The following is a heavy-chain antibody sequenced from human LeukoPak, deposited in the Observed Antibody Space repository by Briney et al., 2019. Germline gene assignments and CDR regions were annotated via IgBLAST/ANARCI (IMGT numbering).Heavy chain of an antibody. J-gene: IGHJ4*02. CDR1: GFTFSSYS. Sequence: GGSLRLSCAASGFTFSSYSMNWVRQAPGKGLEWLAVVLSDGSDQYYGDSVQGRFTVSRDNSKNTLYLQMDNLRFEDTAVYYCARTFSKYSGSYYVFDYWGQGTLVTVSS. V-gene: IGHV3-30*03. CDR2: VLSDGSDQ. CDR3: ARTFSKYSGSYYVFDY. D-gene: IGHD1-26*01.